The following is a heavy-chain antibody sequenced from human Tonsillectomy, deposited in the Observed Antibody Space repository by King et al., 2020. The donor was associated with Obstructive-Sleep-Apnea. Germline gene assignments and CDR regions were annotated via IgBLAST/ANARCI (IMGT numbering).Heavy chain of an antibody. CDR1: GYTFTSYG. J-gene: IGHJ4*02. CDR3: AIAPPGWFLF. V-gene: IGHV1-18*01. Sequence: QLVQSGAEVKKPGASVKVSCKASGYTFTSYGITWLRQAPGQGPEWMGWISPYNGYTKDAQKFQGRVSMTTDTSTSTAYMELRSLKSDDTAVYYCAIAPPGWFLFGGKGPLVPVPP. D-gene: IGHD6-19*01. CDR2: ISPYNGYT.